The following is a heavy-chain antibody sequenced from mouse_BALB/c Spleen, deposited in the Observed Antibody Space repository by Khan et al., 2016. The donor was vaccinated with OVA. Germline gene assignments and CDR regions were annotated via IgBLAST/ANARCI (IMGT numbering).Heavy chain of an antibody. CDR1: GFSLSRYN. J-gene: IGHJ4*01. CDR2: IWGGGGT. Sequence: VQLQESGPGPVAPSQSLSITCTVSGFSLSRYNIHWIRQPPGKGLEWLGMIWGGGGTDYNSTLKSRLSISKDNSKSQVFLKMNSLQTDDTAMYYCARAYYRYDGYDAMDYWGQGTSVTVSS. V-gene: IGHV2-6-4*01. D-gene: IGHD2-14*01. CDR3: ARAYYRYDGYDAMDY.